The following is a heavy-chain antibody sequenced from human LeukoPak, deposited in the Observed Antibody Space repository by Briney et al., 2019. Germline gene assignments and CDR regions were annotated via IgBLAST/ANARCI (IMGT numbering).Heavy chain of an antibody. CDR3: TKEDSGYDSIDY. CDR1: GFTFSSYS. CDR2: ISSSSSSTI. D-gene: IGHD5-12*01. Sequence: GGSLRLSCAASGFTFSSYSMNWVRQAPGKGLEWVSYISSSSSSTIYYADSVKGRFTISRDNAKNSLYLQMNSLRAEDTAVYYCTKEDSGYDSIDYWGQGTLVTVSS. J-gene: IGHJ4*02. V-gene: IGHV3-48*01.